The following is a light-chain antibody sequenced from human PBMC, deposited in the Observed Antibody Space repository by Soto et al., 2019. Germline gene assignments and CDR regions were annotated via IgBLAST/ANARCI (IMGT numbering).Light chain of an antibody. CDR1: QSVTSSY. J-gene: IGKJ3*01. Sequence: EVVLTQSPGTLSLSPGERATLSCRTSQSVTSSYLAWYQQKPGQAPRLLIYGASTRATGIPDRFFASGSGTDFTLTISRLEPEDFAVYYCQQHGNSPLTFGPGTKVDLK. CDR3: QQHGNSPLT. CDR2: GAS. V-gene: IGKV3-20*01.